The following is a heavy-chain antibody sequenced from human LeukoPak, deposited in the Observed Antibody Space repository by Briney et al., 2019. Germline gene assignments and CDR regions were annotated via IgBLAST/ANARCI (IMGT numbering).Heavy chain of an antibody. D-gene: IGHD1-26*01. J-gene: IGHJ4*02. Sequence: GGSLRLSCEASGFTFSSYSMNWVRQAPGKRLEWISYISTSTTTIYYANSVKGRFTISRDNPKKPLYLQMNSLRVEDTGVYYCASWGEGALDNWGQGTLVTVSS. CDR2: ISTSTTTI. V-gene: IGHV3-48*01. CDR3: ASWGEGALDN. CDR1: GFTFSSYS.